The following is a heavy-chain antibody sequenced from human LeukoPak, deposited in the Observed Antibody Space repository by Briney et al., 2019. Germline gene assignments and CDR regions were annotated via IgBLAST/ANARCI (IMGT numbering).Heavy chain of an antibody. J-gene: IGHJ4*02. CDR3: ARESAPHHGLDY. Sequence: GGSLRLSCAASGFSVTSSHMSWVRQAPGKGLEWVPIIYSGGNTDYAGSMQGRFAISRDNSKNTLYLQMNSLRPEDTAVYYCARESAPHHGLDYWGQGTLVTVSS. D-gene: IGHD5-24*01. CDR2: IYSGGNT. CDR1: GFSVTSSH. V-gene: IGHV3-66*01.